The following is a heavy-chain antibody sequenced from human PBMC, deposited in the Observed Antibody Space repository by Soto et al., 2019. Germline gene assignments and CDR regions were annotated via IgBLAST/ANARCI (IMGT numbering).Heavy chain of an antibody. D-gene: IGHD1-26*01. CDR3: AKQINHATSCAIDY. Sequence: EVQLLESGGGLVQPGGSLRLSCAASGFTFSTYAMSWVRQAPGKGLECVSVISGSGGTTHYADSVTGRFTISRDSSKKTLYLQMNSLRAEDSAIYYCAKQINHATSCAIDYWGQGTLLTVSS. J-gene: IGHJ4*02. CDR1: GFTFSTYA. V-gene: IGHV3-23*01. CDR2: ISGSGGTT.